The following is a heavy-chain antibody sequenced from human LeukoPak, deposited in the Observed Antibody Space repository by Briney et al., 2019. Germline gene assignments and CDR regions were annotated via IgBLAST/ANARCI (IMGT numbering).Heavy chain of an antibody. J-gene: IGHJ4*02. Sequence: PGGSLRLSCAASGFTFSRYGMHWVRQSPGKGLVWVSGINSDGSSTSYADSVKGRFTISRDNAKNTVYLQMNSLRAEDTAVYATSRTFDYWGRGTLVSVSS. CDR2: INSDGSST. CDR3: SRTFDY. V-gene: IGHV3-74*01. CDR1: GFTFSRYG. D-gene: IGHD1-1*01.